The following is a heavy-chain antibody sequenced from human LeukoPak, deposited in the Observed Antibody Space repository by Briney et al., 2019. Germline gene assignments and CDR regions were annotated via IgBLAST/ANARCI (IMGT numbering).Heavy chain of an antibody. CDR2: ISSSSIYI. CDR3: ARDRAAVATDFDY. V-gene: IGHV3-21*01. J-gene: IGHJ4*02. Sequence: GGSLRLSCAASGFTFSTYSMNWVRQAPGKGLEWVSSISSSSIYIYYVDSVKGRFTISRDNAKNSLYLQMNSLRAEDTAVYYCARDRAAVATDFDYWGQGTLVTVSS. CDR1: GFTFSTYS. D-gene: IGHD6-13*01.